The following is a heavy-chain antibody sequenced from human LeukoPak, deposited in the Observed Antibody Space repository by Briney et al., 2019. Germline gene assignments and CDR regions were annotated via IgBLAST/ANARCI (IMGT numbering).Heavy chain of an antibody. Sequence: GGSVRLSCAASGFTFSSYAMSWVRQAPGKGLEWVSAISGSGGSTYYADSVKGRFTISRDNSKNTLYLQMNSLRAEDTAVYYCATRMYSSGWPDAFDIWGQGTMVTVSS. D-gene: IGHD6-19*01. CDR3: ATRMYSSGWPDAFDI. CDR2: ISGSGGST. V-gene: IGHV3-23*01. CDR1: GFTFSSYA. J-gene: IGHJ3*02.